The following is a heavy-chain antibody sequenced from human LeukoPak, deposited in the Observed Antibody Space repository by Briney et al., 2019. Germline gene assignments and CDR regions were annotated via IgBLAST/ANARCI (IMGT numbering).Heavy chain of an antibody. CDR2: INSDGSST. CDR1: GFTFSSYW. V-gene: IGHV3-74*01. D-gene: IGHD5-18*01. Sequence: PGGSLRLSCAASGFTFSSYWMHWVRQAPGKGLVWVSRINSDGSSTSYADSVKGRFTISRDNAKNTLYLQMNGLRAEDTAVYYCIRGYSYGYQDYWGQGTLVTVSS. CDR3: IRGYSYGYQDY. J-gene: IGHJ4*02.